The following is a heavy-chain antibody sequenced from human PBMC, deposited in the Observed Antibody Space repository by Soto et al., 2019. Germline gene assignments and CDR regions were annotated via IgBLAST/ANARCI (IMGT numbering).Heavy chain of an antibody. CDR1: GGSISSSSYY. J-gene: IGHJ5*02. Sequence: QLQLQESGPGLVKPSETLSLTCTVSGGSISSSSYYWGWIRQPPGKGLEWIGSIYYSGSTYYNPSLKSRLTLSVDTSKNEFSLKLSSVTAADTAVYYCARSGYDRSMFDPWGQGTLVTVSS. V-gene: IGHV4-39*01. CDR2: IYYSGST. CDR3: ARSGYDRSMFDP. D-gene: IGHD5-12*01.